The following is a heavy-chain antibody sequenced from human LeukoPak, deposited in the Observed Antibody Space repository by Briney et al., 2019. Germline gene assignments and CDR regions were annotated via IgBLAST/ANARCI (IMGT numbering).Heavy chain of an antibody. J-gene: IGHJ4*02. CDR1: GFTFSSYG. CDR2: IWYDGSNK. CDR3: ARWGTPTVTLDY. D-gene: IGHD4-17*01. V-gene: IGHV3-33*01. Sequence: PGRSLRLSCAASGFTFSSYGMHWVRQAPGKGLEWVAVIWYDGSNKYYAGSVKGRFTISRDNSKNPLYLQMNSLRAEDTAVYYCARWGTPTVTLDYWGQGTLVTVSS.